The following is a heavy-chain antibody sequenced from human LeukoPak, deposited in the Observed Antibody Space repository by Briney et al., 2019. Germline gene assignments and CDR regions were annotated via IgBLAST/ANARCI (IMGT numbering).Heavy chain of an antibody. CDR2: ISYSSSYI. Sequence: GGALRLSCAASGFTFSSYSLNGVRHPPARGLEGVSSISYSSSYIYYADSVKDRFTISRDNAKNTLSLQMNSMRADHTAVYYCARAVGWELLRRGIGYYFDYWG. D-gene: IGHD1-26*01. CDR1: GFTFSSYS. J-gene: IGHJ4*01. V-gene: IGHV3-21*01. CDR3: ARAVGWELLRRGIGYYFDY.